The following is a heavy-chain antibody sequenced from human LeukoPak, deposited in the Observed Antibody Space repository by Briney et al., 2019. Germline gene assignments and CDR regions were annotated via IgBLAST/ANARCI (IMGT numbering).Heavy chain of an antibody. CDR3: ARDYYDSSGYYHPFDP. CDR1: GYTFTGYY. Sequence: APVKVSCKASGYTFTGYYMHWVRQAPGQGLEWMGWINPNSGGTNYAQKFQGWVTMTRDTSISTAYMELSRLRSDDTAVYYCARDYYDSSGYYHPFDPWGQGTLVTVSS. CDR2: INPNSGGT. J-gene: IGHJ5*02. V-gene: IGHV1-2*04. D-gene: IGHD3-22*01.